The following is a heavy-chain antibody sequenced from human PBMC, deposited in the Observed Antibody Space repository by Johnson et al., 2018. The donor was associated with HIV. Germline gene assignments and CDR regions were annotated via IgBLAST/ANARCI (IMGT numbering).Heavy chain of an antibody. Sequence: VQLVESGGGLVQPGGSLRLSCAASGFTVSSNSMSWVRQAPGKGLEWVSVIYCGGSPYYAASVKVSFTISRDNSKNTLYVQMNSLRDEDTAVYFCARDGKYSSYGPGAFDIWGQGTMVTVSS. CDR2: IYCGGSP. J-gene: IGHJ3*02. CDR3: ARDGKYSSYGPGAFDI. CDR1: GFTVSSNS. V-gene: IGHV3-66*01. D-gene: IGHD6-6*01.